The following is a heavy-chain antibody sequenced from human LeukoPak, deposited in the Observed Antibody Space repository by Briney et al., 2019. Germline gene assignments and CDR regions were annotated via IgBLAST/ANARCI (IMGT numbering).Heavy chain of an antibody. CDR2: MNPNSGNT. J-gene: IGHJ4*02. CDR1: GYTFTSYD. Sequence: ASVKVSCKASGYTFTSYDINWVRQATGQGLEWMGWMNPNSGNTGYAQKFQGRVTITRNTSISTAYMELRSLRSDDTAVYYCARAYSSGLIDYWGQGTLVTVSS. D-gene: IGHD6-19*01. CDR3: ARAYSSGLIDY. V-gene: IGHV1-8*03.